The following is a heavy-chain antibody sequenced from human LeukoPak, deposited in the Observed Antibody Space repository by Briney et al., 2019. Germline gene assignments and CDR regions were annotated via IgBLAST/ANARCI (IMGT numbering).Heavy chain of an antibody. CDR1: GGSISSSSYY. CDR2: IYYSGST. D-gene: IGHD2-21*02. J-gene: IGHJ4*02. V-gene: IGHV4-39*07. CDR3: ARGDEDGGGLDY. Sequence: SETLSLTCTVSGGSISSSSYYWGWIRQPPGKGLEWIGSIYYSGSTYYNPSLKSRVTISVDTSKNQFSLKLSSVTAADTAVYYCARGDEDGGGLDYWGQGTLVTVSS.